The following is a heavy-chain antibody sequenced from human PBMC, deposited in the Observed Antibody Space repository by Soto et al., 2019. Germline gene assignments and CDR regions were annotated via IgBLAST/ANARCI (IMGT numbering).Heavy chain of an antibody. D-gene: IGHD3-3*01. CDR3: ARRNYDFWSGPCFDP. CDR2: IYYSGST. CDR1: GCSISSYY. V-gene: IGHV4-59*08. J-gene: IGHJ5*02. Sequence: SETLSLTCTVSGCSISSYYWSWIRQPPGKGLEWIGYIYYSGSTNYNPSLKSRVTISVDTSKNQFSLKLSSVTAADTSVYYCARRNYDFWSGPCFDPWGQGTLVTVSS.